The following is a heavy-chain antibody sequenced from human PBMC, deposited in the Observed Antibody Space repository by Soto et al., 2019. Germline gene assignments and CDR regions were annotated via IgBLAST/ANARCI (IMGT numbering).Heavy chain of an antibody. V-gene: IGHV3-33*01. CDR1: GFTFSSYG. CDR3: ARAGGPYYYDSSGYYSFDY. CDR2: IWYDGSNK. Sequence: QVQLVESGGGVVQPGRSLRLSCAASGFTFSSYGMHWVRQAPGKGLEWVAVIWYDGSNKYYADSVKGRFTISRDNSKNTLYLQMNSLRAEDTGVYYCARAGGPYYYDSSGYYSFDYWGQGTLVTVSS. J-gene: IGHJ4*02. D-gene: IGHD3-22*01.